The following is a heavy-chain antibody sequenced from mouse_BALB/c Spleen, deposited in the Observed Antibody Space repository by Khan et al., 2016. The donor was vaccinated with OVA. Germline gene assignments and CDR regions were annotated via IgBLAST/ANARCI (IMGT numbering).Heavy chain of an antibody. CDR1: GFTFSSFV. D-gene: IGHD1-1*01. J-gene: IGHJ1*01. V-gene: IGHV5-17*02. Sequence: EVELVESGGGLVQPGGSRKLSCAASGFTFSSFVMHWVRQAPEKGLEWVAYISSVRSIIYYADTVKGRFTISRDNPKNTLFLQVTSLRAEDTAMYYCATYGWWDWGAGTTVTVSS. CDR3: ATYGWWD. CDR2: ISSVRSII.